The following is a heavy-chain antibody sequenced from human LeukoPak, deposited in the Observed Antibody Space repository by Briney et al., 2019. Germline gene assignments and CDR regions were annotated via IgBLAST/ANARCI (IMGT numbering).Heavy chain of an antibody. J-gene: IGHJ6*02. V-gene: IGHV1-69*01. Sequence: GASVKVSCKASGGTFSSYAISWVRQAPGQGLEWMGGIIPIFGTANYAQKFQGRVTITADESTSTAYMELSSLRSEDTAVYYCARSPWEYCSSTSCYPYYYYGMDVWGQGTTVTVSS. CDR1: GGTFSSYA. CDR2: IIPIFGTA. D-gene: IGHD2-2*01. CDR3: ARSPWEYCSSTSCYPYYYYGMDV.